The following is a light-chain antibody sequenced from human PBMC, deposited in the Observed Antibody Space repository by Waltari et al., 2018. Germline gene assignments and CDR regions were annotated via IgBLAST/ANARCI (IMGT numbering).Light chain of an antibody. CDR2: KDS. J-gene: IGLJ1*01. V-gene: IGLV3-25*03. Sequence: SYELTQPPSVSVSPGQTARITCSGDALPKQYACWYQQKPGQAPVLVICKDSERPSGIPELFSGSSSGTTVTLTISGVQAEDEADYYCQSADSSGTYVFGTGTKVTVL. CDR1: ALPKQY. CDR3: QSADSSGTYV.